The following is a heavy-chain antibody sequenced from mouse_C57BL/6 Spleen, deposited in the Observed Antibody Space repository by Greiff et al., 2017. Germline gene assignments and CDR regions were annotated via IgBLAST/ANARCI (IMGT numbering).Heavy chain of an antibody. V-gene: IGHV5-17*01. J-gene: IGHJ4*01. CDR2: ISSGSSTI. Sequence: EVKLVESGGGLVKPGGSLKLSCAASGFTFSDYGMHWVRQAPEKGLEWVAYISSGSSTIYYADTVKGRFTISRDNAKNTLFLQMTSLRSEDTAMYYCARRSNWDGGLSMDYWGQGPSDTVSS. D-gene: IGHD4-1*01. CDR3: ARRSNWDGGLSMDY. CDR1: GFTFSDYG.